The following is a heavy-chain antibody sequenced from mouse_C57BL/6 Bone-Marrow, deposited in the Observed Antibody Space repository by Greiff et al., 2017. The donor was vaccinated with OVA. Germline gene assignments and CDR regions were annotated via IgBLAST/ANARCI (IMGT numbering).Heavy chain of an antibody. V-gene: IGHV14-4*01. J-gene: IGHJ2*01. CDR2: IDPENGDT. CDR3: TTYRY. Sequence: EVHLVESGAELVRPGASVKLSCTASGFNIKDDYMHWVKERPEQGLEWIGWIDPENGDTEYASKFQGKATITAHTSSKTVYLHLSSLTSEDTAVYYCTTYRYWGQGTTLTVSS. CDR1: GFNIKDDY.